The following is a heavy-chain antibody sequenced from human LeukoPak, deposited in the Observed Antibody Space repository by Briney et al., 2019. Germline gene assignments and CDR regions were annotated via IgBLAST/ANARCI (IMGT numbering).Heavy chain of an antibody. CDR3: ARALDCSGRSCYSHDAFDI. Sequence: GASVKVSCKASGDTFTSYYINWVRQAPGQGLEWMGMINPSGGSTLYAQKFQGRVTMTRDMSTSTVYLELSSLKSDDTAVYYCARALDCSGRSCYSHDAFDIWGQGTMVTVSS. D-gene: IGHD2-15*01. CDR1: GDTFTSYY. CDR2: INPSGGST. J-gene: IGHJ3*02. V-gene: IGHV1-46*01.